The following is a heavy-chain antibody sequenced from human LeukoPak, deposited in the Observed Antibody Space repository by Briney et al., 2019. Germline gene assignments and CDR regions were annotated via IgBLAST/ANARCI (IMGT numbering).Heavy chain of an antibody. CDR2: ISGSGGST. D-gene: IGHD2-15*01. J-gene: IGHJ5*02. V-gene: IGHV3-23*01. Sequence: GGSLRLSCAASGFTFSSYAMRWVRQAPGKGVEGVSAISGSGGSTYYADSVKGRFTISRDNSKNTLYLQMNSLRAEDTAVYYCAKTVGYCSGGSCLNWFDPWGQGTLVTVSS. CDR3: AKTVGYCSGGSCLNWFDP. CDR1: GFTFSSYA.